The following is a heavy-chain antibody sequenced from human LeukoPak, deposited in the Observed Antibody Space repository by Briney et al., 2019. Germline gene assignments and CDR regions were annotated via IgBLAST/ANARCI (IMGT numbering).Heavy chain of an antibody. D-gene: IGHD3-22*01. CDR2: ISGSGGST. CDR1: GFTFSNAW. Sequence: GGSLRLSCAASGFTFSNAWMSWVRQAPGKGLEWVSAISGSGGSTYYADSVKGRFTISRDNSKNALYLQMNSLRAEDTAVYYCAKDLVYDSSGPQYYFDYWGQGTLVTVSS. CDR3: AKDLVYDSSGPQYYFDY. J-gene: IGHJ4*02. V-gene: IGHV3-23*01.